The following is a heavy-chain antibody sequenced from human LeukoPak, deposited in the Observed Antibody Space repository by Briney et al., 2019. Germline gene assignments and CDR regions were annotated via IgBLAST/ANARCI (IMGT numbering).Heavy chain of an antibody. D-gene: IGHD6-13*01. CDR1: GYSFSSYW. CDR3: VKYSSSWYESGYFQH. CDR2: IYPGDSDT. J-gene: IGHJ1*01. Sequence: GESLKISCKGSGYSFSSYWIGWGRQMPGKGLEWMGIIYPGDSDTRYSPSFQGQVTISADKSISTAYLQWSSLKASDTAMYYCVKYSSSWYESGYFQHWGQGNLITVSA. V-gene: IGHV5-51*01.